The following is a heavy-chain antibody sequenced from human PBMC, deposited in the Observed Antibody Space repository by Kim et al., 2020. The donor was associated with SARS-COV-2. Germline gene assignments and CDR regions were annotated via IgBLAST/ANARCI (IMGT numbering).Heavy chain of an antibody. CDR1: GGSISSGGYY. V-gene: IGHV4-31*03. J-gene: IGHJ6*02. D-gene: IGHD3-3*01. CDR3: ARDRRDFWSAEAGGMDV. CDR2: IYYSGST. Sequence: SETLSLTCTVSGGSISSGGYYWSWIRQHPGKGLEWIGYIYYSGSTYYNPSLKSRVTISVDTSKNQFSLKLSSVTAADTAVYYCARDRRDFWSAEAGGMDVWGQGTTVTVSS.